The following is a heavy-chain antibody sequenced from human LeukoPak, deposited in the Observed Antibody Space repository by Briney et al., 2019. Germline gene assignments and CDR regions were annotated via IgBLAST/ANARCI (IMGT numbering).Heavy chain of an antibody. CDR3: ARAKVRIAAAGTVYYFDY. D-gene: IGHD6-13*01. V-gene: IGHV1-8*01. CDR1: GYTFTSYD. Sequence: AASVKVSCKASGYTFTSYDINWARQATGQGLEWMGWMNPNSGNTGYAQKFQGRVTMTRNTSISTAYMELSSLRSEDTAVYYCARAKVRIAAAGTVYYFDYWGQGTLVTVSS. J-gene: IGHJ4*02. CDR2: MNPNSGNT.